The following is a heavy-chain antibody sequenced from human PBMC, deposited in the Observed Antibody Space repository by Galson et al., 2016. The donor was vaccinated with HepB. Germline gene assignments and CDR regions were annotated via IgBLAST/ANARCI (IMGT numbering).Heavy chain of an antibody. CDR2: ISYDGTKR. Sequence: SLRLSCAASGFSFGTYAIHWVRQAPGKGLEWLAVISYDGTKRHYAVSVKGRFTVSRDNSKNVLFLEMNSLRPDDTSVYYCARDQGATVTRYFFFFLDAWGPGTSVTVS. D-gene: IGHD4-17*01. V-gene: IGHV3-30*04. CDR1: GFSFGTYA. CDR3: ARDQGATVTRYFFFFLDA. J-gene: IGHJ6*02.